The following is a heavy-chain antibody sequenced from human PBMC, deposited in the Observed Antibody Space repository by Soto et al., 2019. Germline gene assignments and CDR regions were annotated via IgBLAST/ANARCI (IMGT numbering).Heavy chain of an antibody. V-gene: IGHV3-15*01. D-gene: IGHD3-22*01. CDR2: IKRETDGGTT. CDR3: TTAVPQGYYYDSGGYNYYFDS. CDR1: GFTFSNAW. J-gene: IGHJ4*02. Sequence: PGGSLRLSCAASGFTFSNAWMSWVRQAPGKWLERVGRIKRETDGGTTDCAAPVEGRLTISRDDSKNTLYLQMNSLKTEDTAVYYCTTAVPQGYYYDSGGYNYYFDSWGQGT.